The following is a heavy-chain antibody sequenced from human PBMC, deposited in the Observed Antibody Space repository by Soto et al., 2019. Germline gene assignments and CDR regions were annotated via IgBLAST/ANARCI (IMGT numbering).Heavy chain of an antibody. Sequence: PSETLSLTCTVSSASISSSGYYWGWIRQSPGKGLEWIGSFYYSGSTYYNPSLKSRVTISVDTSKNQFSLKLTSVTAADTAVYYCARHKPNRDAWYYYGMDVWGRGTTVTVSS. CDR1: SASISSSGYY. V-gene: IGHV4-39*01. D-gene: IGHD2-2*01. J-gene: IGHJ6*02. CDR2: FYYSGST. CDR3: ARHKPNRDAWYYYGMDV.